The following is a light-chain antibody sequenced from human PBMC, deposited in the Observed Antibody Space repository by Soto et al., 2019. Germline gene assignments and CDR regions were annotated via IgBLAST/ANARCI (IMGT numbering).Light chain of an antibody. J-gene: IGKJ1*01. V-gene: IGKV3-20*01. Sequence: EIVLTQSPGTLSLSPGERATLSCRASQSVSSSYLAWYQQKPGQAPRLLIYGASSRATGIPDRFSGSGSGTDFTLTISRLEAEDVAVYYCQQYGSSPRVTFGQGTKVEIK. CDR2: GAS. CDR1: QSVSSSY. CDR3: QQYGSSPRVT.